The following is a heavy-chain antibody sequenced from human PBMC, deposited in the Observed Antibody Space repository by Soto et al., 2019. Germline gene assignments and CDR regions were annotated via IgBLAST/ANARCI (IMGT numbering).Heavy chain of an antibody. J-gene: IGHJ6*02. V-gene: IGHV3-30-3*01. CDR3: ARDQSGAVSRQGNGYGMDV. D-gene: IGHD2-15*01. Sequence: QVQLVESGGGVVQPGRSLRLSCAASGFTFSSYAMHWVRQAPGKGLEWVAVISYDGSNKYYADSVKGRFTISRDNSKNTLYLQMNSLRAEDTAVYYCARDQSGAVSRQGNGYGMDVCGQGTTVTVSS. CDR1: GFTFSSYA. CDR2: ISYDGSNK.